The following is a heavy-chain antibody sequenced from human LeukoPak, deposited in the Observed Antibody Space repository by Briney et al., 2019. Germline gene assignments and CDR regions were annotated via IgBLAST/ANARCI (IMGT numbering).Heavy chain of an antibody. Sequence: NPSETLSLTCTVSGGSISSSSYYWGWIRQPPGKGLEWIGSIYYSGSTYYNPSLKSRVTISVDTSKNQFSLKLSSVTAADTAVYYCARRGAIFGVVSEFDPWGQGTLVIVSS. CDR3: ARRGAIFGVVSEFDP. J-gene: IGHJ5*02. V-gene: IGHV4-39*01. D-gene: IGHD3-3*01. CDR2: IYYSGST. CDR1: GGSISSSSYY.